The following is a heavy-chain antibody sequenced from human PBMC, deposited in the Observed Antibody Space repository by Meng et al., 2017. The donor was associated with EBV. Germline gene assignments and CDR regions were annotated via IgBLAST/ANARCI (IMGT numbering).Heavy chain of an antibody. Sequence: QVRLVQLGAEVKKPGCSVTVSCKASGGTVRGDAVSWVRQAPGQGLEWMGGLIPISDAPYYAQKFQDRVTITADESTSTHYMDLSGLRSEDTAVYYCASESGRGFTPDYWGQGTLVTVSS. CDR2: LIPISDAP. CDR3: ASESGRGFTPDY. D-gene: IGHD3-10*01. CDR1: GGTVRGDA. V-gene: IGHV1-69*01. J-gene: IGHJ4*02.